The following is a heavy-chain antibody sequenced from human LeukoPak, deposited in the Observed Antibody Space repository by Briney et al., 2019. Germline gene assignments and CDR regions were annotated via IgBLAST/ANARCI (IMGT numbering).Heavy chain of an antibody. CDR1: GFTFSTYA. J-gene: IGHJ4*02. D-gene: IGHD3-10*01. V-gene: IGHV3-23*01. CDR2: ISDSGGNT. Sequence: GGSLRLSYAASGFTFSTYAMSWVRLAPGKGLEWVSTISDSGGNTYYADSVKGRFTISRDSSKNTLYLQMNSLGAEDTAFYYCAKSHSVAQRGYFDFWGQGTLVTVSS. CDR3: AKSHSVAQRGYFDF.